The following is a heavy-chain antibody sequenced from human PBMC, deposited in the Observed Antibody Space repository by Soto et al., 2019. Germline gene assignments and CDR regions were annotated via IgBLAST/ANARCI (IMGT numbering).Heavy chain of an antibody. D-gene: IGHD3-22*01. J-gene: IGHJ4*02. CDR1: GFTFSSYS. CDR3: ATYYYDSSGYYSPLFDY. CDR2: ISSSRSYI. V-gene: IGHV3-21*01. Sequence: GGSLRLSCAASGFTFSSYSMNWVRQAPGKGLEWVSSISSSRSYIYYADSVKGRFTISRDNAKNSLYLQMNSLRAEDTAVYYCATYYYDSSGYYSPLFDYWGQVTLVTVSS.